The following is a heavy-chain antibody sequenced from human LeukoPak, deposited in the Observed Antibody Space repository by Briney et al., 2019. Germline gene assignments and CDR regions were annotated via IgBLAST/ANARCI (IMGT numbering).Heavy chain of an antibody. Sequence: SETLSLTCTVSGGSISSGGYYWSWIRQHPGKGLEWIGYIHYSGSTYYNPSLKSRVTISVDTSKNQFSLKLSSVTAADTAVYYCARESSSSGHYYYYYMDVWGKGTTVTVSS. J-gene: IGHJ6*03. CDR3: ARESSSSGHYYYYYMDV. CDR2: IHYSGST. D-gene: IGHD6-6*01. V-gene: IGHV4-31*03. CDR1: GGSISSGGYY.